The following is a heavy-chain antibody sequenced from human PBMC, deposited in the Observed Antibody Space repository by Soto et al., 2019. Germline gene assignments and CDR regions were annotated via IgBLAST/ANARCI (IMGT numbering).Heavy chain of an antibody. CDR3: ARRGQSGDYYYYYMDV. CDR2: IYYSGST. V-gene: IGHV4-39*07. D-gene: IGHD7-27*01. J-gene: IGHJ6*03. Sequence: SETLSLTCTVSGGSISSSSYYWGWIRQPPGKGLEWIGNIYYSGSTYYNPSLKSRVTISVDTSKNQFSLKLSSVTAADTAVYYCARRGQSGDYYYYYMDVWGKGTTVTVSS. CDR1: GGSISSSSYY.